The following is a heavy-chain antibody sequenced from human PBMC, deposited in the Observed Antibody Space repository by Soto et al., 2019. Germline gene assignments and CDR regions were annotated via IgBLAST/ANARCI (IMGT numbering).Heavy chain of an antibody. CDR1: GFTFNTYW. J-gene: IGHJ4*02. V-gene: IGHV3-7*03. D-gene: IGHD2-2*02. CDR3: ASAPWHTLGY. Sequence: EVQLVESGGGLVQPGGSLTLSCAASGFTFNTYWMSWVRQAPGKGLEWVANIKQDGTDRYYVDFVKGRFTVSRDNAKNSLYLHMNSLGAEDTAVYYCASAPWHTLGYWGQGTLVTVSS. CDR2: IKQDGTDR.